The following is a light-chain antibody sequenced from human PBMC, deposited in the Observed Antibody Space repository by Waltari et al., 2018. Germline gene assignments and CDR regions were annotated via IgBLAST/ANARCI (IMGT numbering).Light chain of an antibody. CDR2: RDT. V-gene: IGLV3-27*01. J-gene: IGLJ3*02. CDR3: YAAADNNLGV. Sequence: SFELTQTSSFSVSPGQTVRITCSGDVLANKYARWFQQKPGQAPVLIISRDTERPSGIPERFSGSSSGTTVTLTIRGAQAEDEADYYCYAAADNNLGVFGGGTKVTVL. CDR1: VLANKY.